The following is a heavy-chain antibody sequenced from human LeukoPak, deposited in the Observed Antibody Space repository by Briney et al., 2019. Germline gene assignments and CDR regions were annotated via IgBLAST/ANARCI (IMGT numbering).Heavy chain of an antibody. CDR2: ISSSGSTI. CDR3: AELGITMIGGV. D-gene: IGHD3-10*02. Sequence: GGSLRLSCAASGFTFSSYSMNWVRQAPGKGLGWVSYISSSGSTIYYADSVKGRFTISRDNAKNSLYLQMNSLRAEDTAVDYCAELGITMIGGVWGKGTTVTISS. J-gene: IGHJ6*04. V-gene: IGHV3-48*04. CDR1: GFTFSSYS.